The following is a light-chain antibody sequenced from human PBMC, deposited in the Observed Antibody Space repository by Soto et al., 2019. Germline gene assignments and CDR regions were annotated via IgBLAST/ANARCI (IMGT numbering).Light chain of an antibody. Sequence: IVLTQSPATLSSSPGERATLSCRASQTVGVRLAWYQHKPGQAPRLLIYGASSRATGIPDRFSGSGSGTDFTLTISRLEPEDFAVYYCQQYGSSPATFGQGTKVDIK. CDR3: QQYGSSPAT. J-gene: IGKJ1*01. CDR2: GAS. V-gene: IGKV3-20*01. CDR1: QTVGVR.